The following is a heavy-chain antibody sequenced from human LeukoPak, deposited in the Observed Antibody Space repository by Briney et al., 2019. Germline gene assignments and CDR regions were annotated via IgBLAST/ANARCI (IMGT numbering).Heavy chain of an antibody. CDR3: ARGYSGYLVN. CDR1: GDSVSSNSAA. Sequence: SQTLSLTCAISGDSVSSNSAAWNWIRQPPSRCLEWLGRTYCRSKWYTYYAVSVKSRITINPDTSKNQFSLQLYSVTPDDTAVYYCARGYSGYLVNWGQGTLVTVSS. V-gene: IGHV6-1*01. D-gene: IGHD5-12*01. CDR2: TYCRSKWYT. J-gene: IGHJ4*02.